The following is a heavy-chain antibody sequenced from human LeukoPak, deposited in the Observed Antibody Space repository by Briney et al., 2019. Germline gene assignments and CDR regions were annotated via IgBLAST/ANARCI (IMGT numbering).Heavy chain of an antibody. V-gene: IGHV4-59*12. CDR1: GVSISSYY. CDR3: ARGLWFGDENPPYFDY. J-gene: IGHJ4*02. D-gene: IGHD3-10*01. Sequence: SETLSLTCTVSGVSISSYYWSWIRQPPGKGLEWIGYIHNSGITNYNPSLKSRVTISVDTSKNQFSLKLSSVTAADTAVYYCARGLWFGDENPPYFDYWGQGTLVTVSS. CDR2: IHNSGIT.